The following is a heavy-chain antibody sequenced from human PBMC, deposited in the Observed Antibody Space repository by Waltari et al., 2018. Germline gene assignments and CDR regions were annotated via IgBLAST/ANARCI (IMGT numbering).Heavy chain of an antibody. V-gene: IGHV4-38-2*01. CDR3: ARHEVDSGYD. CDR2: IYHSGST. J-gene: IGHJ4*02. CDR1: GYSISSGYY. Sequence: QVQLQESGPGLVKPSETLSLTCAVSGYSISSGYYWGWIRQPPGKGLEWIGSIYHSGSTYDNPSLKSRVTISVDTSKNQFSLKLSSVTAADTAVYYCARHEVDSGYDWGQGTLVTVSS. D-gene: IGHD5-12*01.